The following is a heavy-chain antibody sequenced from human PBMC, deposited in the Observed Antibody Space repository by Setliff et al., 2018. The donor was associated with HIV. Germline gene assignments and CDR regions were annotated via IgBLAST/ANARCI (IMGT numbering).Heavy chain of an antibody. CDR3: ARSIYGSGSEPFDT. Sequence: KTSETLSLTCSVSGGSFSGYHWNWIRQPAGKGLEWIGRIYYTGNTDYNPTLKSRVTMSMDTSKNQISLKLNSMTAADTAVYYCARSIYGSGSEPFDTWGQGMRVTVSS. V-gene: IGHV4-4*07. J-gene: IGHJ5*02. D-gene: IGHD3-10*01. CDR2: IYYTGNT. CDR1: GGSFSGYH.